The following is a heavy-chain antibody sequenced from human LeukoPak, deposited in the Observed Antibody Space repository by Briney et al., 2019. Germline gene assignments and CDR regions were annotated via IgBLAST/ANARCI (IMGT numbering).Heavy chain of an antibody. D-gene: IGHD3-3*01. CDR3: ARHNYDFDFDS. CDR2: ISPKSGGT. J-gene: IGHJ4*02. CDR1: GYTFSDYY. Sequence: ASVKVSRKASGYTFSDYYIHWVRQAPGQGLEWMGWISPKSGGTNYAQNFQGRVTMTRDTSINTAYMELSRLKPDDTAVYYCARHNYDFDFDSWGQGALVTVSP. V-gene: IGHV1-2*02.